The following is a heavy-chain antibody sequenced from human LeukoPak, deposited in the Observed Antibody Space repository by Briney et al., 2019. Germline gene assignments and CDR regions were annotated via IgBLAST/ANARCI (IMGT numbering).Heavy chain of an antibody. J-gene: IGHJ4*02. V-gene: IGHV3-21*01. CDR1: GGSITSYY. Sequence: PSETLSLTCTVSGGSITSYYWSWIRQPPGKGLEWVSSISSSSSYIYYADSVKGRFTISRDNAKNSLYLQMNSLRAEDTAVYYCARDWDYWGQGTLVTVSS. CDR2: ISSSSSYI. CDR3: ARDWDY.